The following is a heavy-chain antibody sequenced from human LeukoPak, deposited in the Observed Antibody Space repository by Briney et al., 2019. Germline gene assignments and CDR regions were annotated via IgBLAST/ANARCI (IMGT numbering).Heavy chain of an antibody. CDR1: GGSISSGGYS. Sequence: SETLSLTCAVSGGSISSGGYSWSWIRQPPGKGLEWIGYIYHSGSTYYNPSLKSRVTISVDTSKNQFSLKLSSVTAADTAVYYCARVPDYSNKNWFDPWGQGTLVTVSS. V-gene: IGHV4-30-2*05. D-gene: IGHD4-11*01. J-gene: IGHJ5*02. CDR3: ARVPDYSNKNWFDP. CDR2: IYHSGST.